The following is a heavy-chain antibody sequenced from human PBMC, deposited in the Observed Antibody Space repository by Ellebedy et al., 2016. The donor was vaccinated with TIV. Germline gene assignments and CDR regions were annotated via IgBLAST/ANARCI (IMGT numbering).Heavy chain of an antibody. CDR3: AREGRLERLVDLGYYYYYMDV. V-gene: IGHV1-8*01. CDR2: MNPNSGNT. Sequence: AASVKVSCKASGYTFTSYDINWVRQATGQGLEWMGWMNPNSGNTGYAQKFQGRVTMTRNTSISTAYMELSSLRSEDTAVYYCAREGRLERLVDLGYYYYYMDVWGKGTTVTVSS. D-gene: IGHD1-1*01. CDR1: GYTFTSYD. J-gene: IGHJ6*03.